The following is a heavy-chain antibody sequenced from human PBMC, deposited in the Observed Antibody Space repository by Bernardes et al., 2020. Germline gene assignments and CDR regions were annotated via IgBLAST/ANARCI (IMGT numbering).Heavy chain of an antibody. V-gene: IGHV3-53*01. D-gene: IGHD6-13*01. J-gene: IGHJ4*02. CDR3: ARDRVAAAGGYFDY. CDR1: GFTFSSYW. Sequence: GGSLRLSCAASGFTFSSYWMSWVRQAPGKGLEWVSVIYSGGSTYYADSVKGRFTISRDNSKNTLYLQMNSLRAEDTAVYYCARDRVAAAGGYFDYWGQGTLVTVSS. CDR2: IYSGGST.